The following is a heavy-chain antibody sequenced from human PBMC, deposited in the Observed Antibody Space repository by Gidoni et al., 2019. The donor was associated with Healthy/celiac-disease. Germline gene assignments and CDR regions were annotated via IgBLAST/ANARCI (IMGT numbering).Heavy chain of an antibody. CDR2: ISPIFGTA. CDR1: GGTFRSYA. Sequence: QVQLVQSGAEVKKPGSSVKVSCKASGGTFRSYAISWVRQAPGQGLEWMGGISPIFGTANYAQKFQGRVTITADESTSTAYMELSSLRSEDTAVYYCAREGPSSWSSPDAFDIWGQGTMVTVSS. CDR3: AREGPSSWSSPDAFDI. V-gene: IGHV1-69*01. J-gene: IGHJ3*02. D-gene: IGHD1-26*01.